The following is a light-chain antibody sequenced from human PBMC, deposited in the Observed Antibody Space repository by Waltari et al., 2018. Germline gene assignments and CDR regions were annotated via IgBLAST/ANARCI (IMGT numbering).Light chain of an antibody. CDR1: QSVSNN. CDR3: QQYNNRWT. V-gene: IGKV3-15*01. Sequence: EIVMTQSPATLYVSPGERATLSCRASQSVSNNLAWFQQKPGQAPRLLIYDASARATGIPARFSGSGSGTEFTLTISSLQSEDFAVYYCQQYNNRWTFGQGTKVEIK. CDR2: DAS. J-gene: IGKJ1*01.